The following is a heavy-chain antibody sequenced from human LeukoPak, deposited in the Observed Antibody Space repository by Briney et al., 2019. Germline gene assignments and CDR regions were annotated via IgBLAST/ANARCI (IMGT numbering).Heavy chain of an antibody. CDR3: AVHRDYYDSSGYYGLKSPFDY. CDR2: ISSSSSYI. V-gene: IGHV3-21*01. J-gene: IGHJ4*02. D-gene: IGHD3-22*01. Sequence: GGSLRLSCAASGFTFGSYSMNWVRQAPGKGLEWVSSISSSSSYIYYADSVKGRFTISRDNAKNSLYLQMNSLRAEDTAVYYCAVHRDYYDSSGYYGLKSPFDYWGQGTLVTVSS. CDR1: GFTFGSYS.